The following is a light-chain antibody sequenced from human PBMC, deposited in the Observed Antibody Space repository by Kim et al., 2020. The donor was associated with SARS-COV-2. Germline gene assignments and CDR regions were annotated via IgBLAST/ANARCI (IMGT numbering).Light chain of an antibody. CDR3: QAWDSRTTLV. J-gene: IGLJ2*01. Sequence: VSPGETGSMTCTGDRLRERYTCWYQQKSGRSPVLVVYQDSKRPSGIPERISGTKSGNIATLTITGTQAVDEADYYCQAWDSRTTLVFGGGTKVTVL. CDR1: RLRERY. CDR2: QDS. V-gene: IGLV3-1*01.